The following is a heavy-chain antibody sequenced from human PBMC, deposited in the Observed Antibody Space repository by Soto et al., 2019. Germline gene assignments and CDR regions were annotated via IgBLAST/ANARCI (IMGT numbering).Heavy chain of an antibody. V-gene: IGHV1-3*01. D-gene: IGHD6-19*01. CDR3: ARDGAVSGNTNFDY. CDR2: INAGNGNT. J-gene: IGHJ4*02. CDR1: GYTFSNYA. Sequence: ASVKVSCKASGYTFSNYAMHWVRQAPGQRPEWMGWINAGNGNTKYSQRVPDRVTITRDTSASTAYMELSSLRSEDTAVYYCARDGAVSGNTNFDYWGQGTLVTVSS.